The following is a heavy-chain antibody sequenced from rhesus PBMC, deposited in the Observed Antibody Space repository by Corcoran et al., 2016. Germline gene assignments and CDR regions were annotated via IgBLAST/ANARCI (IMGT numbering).Heavy chain of an antibody. CDR2: SYGVSGST. CDR3: ARYSGSFDY. V-gene: IGHV4-127*01. D-gene: IGHD6-25*01. CDR1: GYSISSGYG. Sequence: QVQLQESGPGLVKPSETLSLTCAVSGYSISSGYGWGWIRQPPGKGLEWIGQSYGVSGSTSYNPSLKSRVTVSKDTSKNQFSLKLSSVTPADTAVYYCARYSGSFDYWGQGVLVTVSS. J-gene: IGHJ4*01.